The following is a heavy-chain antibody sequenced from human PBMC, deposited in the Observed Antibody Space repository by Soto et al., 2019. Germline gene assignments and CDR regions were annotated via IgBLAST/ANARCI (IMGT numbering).Heavy chain of an antibody. D-gene: IGHD3-10*01. CDR3: AAFLGGSGSYYGSFDD. J-gene: IGHJ4*02. CDR2: IVVGSGNT. V-gene: IGHV1-58*02. CDR1: GFTFTSSA. Sequence: ASVKVSCKASGFTFTSSAMQWVRQARGQRLEWIGWIVVGSGNTNYAQKFQERVTITRDMSTSTAYMELSSLRSEDTAVYYCAAFLGGSGSYYGSFDDWGQGTLVTVSS.